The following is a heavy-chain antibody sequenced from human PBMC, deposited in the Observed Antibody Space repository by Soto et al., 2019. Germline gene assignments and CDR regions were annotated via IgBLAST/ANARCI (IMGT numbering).Heavy chain of an antibody. Sequence: PGGSLRLSCAASGFTFSSYWMSWVRQAPGKGLEWVANIKQDGSEKYYVDSVKGRFTISRDNAKNSLYLQMNSLRAEDTAVYYCARDSHDYIWGSYRNIFDYWGQGTLVTVSS. CDR3: ARDSHDYIWGSYRNIFDY. V-gene: IGHV3-7*01. J-gene: IGHJ4*02. CDR2: IKQDGSEK. D-gene: IGHD3-16*02. CDR1: GFTFSSYW.